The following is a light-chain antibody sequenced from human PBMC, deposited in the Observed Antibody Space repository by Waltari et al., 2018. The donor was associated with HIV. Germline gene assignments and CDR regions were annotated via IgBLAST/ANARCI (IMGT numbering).Light chain of an antibody. CDR1: PILLHSDGYNY. V-gene: IGKV2-28*01. CDR3: MQALETPFT. Sequence: IVMTQSPLSLPVTPGEPASISCMSSPILLHSDGYNYLDWYLQKPGQSPPLLIYLGSKRASGVPDRFSGSGSGIDFTLKISRVEAEDVGVYYCMQALETPFTFGPGTKVDIK. J-gene: IGKJ3*01. CDR2: LGS.